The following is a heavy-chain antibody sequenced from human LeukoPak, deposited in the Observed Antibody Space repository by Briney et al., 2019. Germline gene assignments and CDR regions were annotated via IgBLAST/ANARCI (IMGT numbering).Heavy chain of an antibody. Sequence: GASVKVSCTASGYTFTNNDINWGRQAPGQGLEWMGWMNPNSGNTGYGQKFQGRVTMTRNTSISAAYMELSSLRSDDTAVYYCAQREAGFDYWGQGTLVTVSS. V-gene: IGHV1-8*01. D-gene: IGHD6-25*01. CDR2: MNPNSGNT. CDR1: GYTFTNND. CDR3: AQREAGFDY. J-gene: IGHJ4*02.